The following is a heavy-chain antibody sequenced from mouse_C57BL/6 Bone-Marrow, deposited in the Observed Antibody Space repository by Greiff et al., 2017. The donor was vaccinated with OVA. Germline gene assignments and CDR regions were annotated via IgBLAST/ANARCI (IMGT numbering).Heavy chain of an antibody. Sequence: VKLMESGAELARPGASVKLSCKASGYTFTSYGISWVKQRTGQGLEWIGEIYPRSGNTYYNEKFKGKATLTADKSSSTAYMELRSLTSEVSAVYFCARMDTTVVATRHWYFDVWGTGTTVTVSS. CDR1: GYTFTSYG. CDR3: ARMDTTVVATRHWYFDV. J-gene: IGHJ1*03. D-gene: IGHD1-1*01. V-gene: IGHV1-81*01. CDR2: IYPRSGNT.